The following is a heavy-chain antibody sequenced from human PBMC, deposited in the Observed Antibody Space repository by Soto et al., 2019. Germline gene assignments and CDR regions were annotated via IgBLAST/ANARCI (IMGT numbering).Heavy chain of an antibody. CDR2: IYYTGST. J-gene: IGHJ4*02. V-gene: IGHV4-39*01. CDR1: GDSISSSNYY. CDR3: ARLWGY. Sequence: QLQLQESGPGLVKPSETLSLTCSVSGDSISSSNYYWGWIRQPTGKGLEWIGNIYYTGSTDYNPSLKSRLTISVDTSKNQFSLKLSSVPAADTAVYYCARLWGYWGRGTLVTVSS. D-gene: IGHD3-16*01.